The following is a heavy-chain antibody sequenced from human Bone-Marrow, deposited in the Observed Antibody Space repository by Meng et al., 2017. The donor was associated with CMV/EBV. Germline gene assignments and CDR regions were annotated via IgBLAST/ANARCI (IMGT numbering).Heavy chain of an antibody. CDR1: GFIFSSHP. D-gene: IGHD4-11*01. CDR2: ISGNGVST. Sequence: GESLKISCAASGFIFSSHPLHWVRQAPGKGLECIAAISGNGVSTYYAASVQGRFTISRDNSKNTLFLQMGSLRTEDMAVYYCAKAGSVRNYARFFDYWGQGTLVTVSS. V-gene: IGHV3-64*02. J-gene: IGHJ4*02. CDR3: AKAGSVRNYARFFDY.